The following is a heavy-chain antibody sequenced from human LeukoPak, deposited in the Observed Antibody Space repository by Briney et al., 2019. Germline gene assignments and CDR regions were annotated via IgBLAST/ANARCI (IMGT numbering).Heavy chain of an antibody. CDR2: ISSSSSYI. J-gene: IGHJ3*02. Sequence: GGSLRLSCAASGFSVSTNYMSWVRQAPGKGLEWVSSISSSSSYIYYADSVKGRFTISRDNAKNSLYLQMNSLRAEDTAVYYCARDWSDDAFDIWGQGTMVTVSS. V-gene: IGHV3-21*01. CDR3: ARDWSDDAFDI. CDR1: GFSVSTNY. D-gene: IGHD2-8*02.